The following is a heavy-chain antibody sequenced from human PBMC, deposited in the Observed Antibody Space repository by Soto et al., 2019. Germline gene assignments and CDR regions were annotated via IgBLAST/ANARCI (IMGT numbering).Heavy chain of an antibody. CDR2: IFSNDEK. Sequence: QVTLKESGPVLVNPTETLTLTCTVSGFSLSNARMGVSWIRQPPGKALEWLAHIFSNDEKSYSTSLKSRLTISKDTSKSQVVLTMTNMDPVDTATYYCARIPYRYNWNLGRGGWFDPWGQGTLVTVSS. D-gene: IGHD1-7*01. J-gene: IGHJ5*02. V-gene: IGHV2-26*01. CDR1: GFSLSNARMG. CDR3: ARIPYRYNWNLGRGGWFDP.